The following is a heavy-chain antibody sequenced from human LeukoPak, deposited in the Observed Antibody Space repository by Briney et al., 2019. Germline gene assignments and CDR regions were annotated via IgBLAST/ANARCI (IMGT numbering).Heavy chain of an antibody. CDR1: GGTFSSYA. D-gene: IGHD5-18*01. CDR3: ARSGYSYGYGNYYYGMDV. V-gene: IGHV1-69*13. CDR2: IIPIFGTA. Sequence: SVKVSCKASGGTFSSYAISWVRQAPGQGLEWMGGIIPIFGTANYAQKFQGRVTITADESTSTAYMELSSLRSEDTAVYYCARSGYSYGYGNYYYGMDVWGQGTTVTVSS. J-gene: IGHJ6*02.